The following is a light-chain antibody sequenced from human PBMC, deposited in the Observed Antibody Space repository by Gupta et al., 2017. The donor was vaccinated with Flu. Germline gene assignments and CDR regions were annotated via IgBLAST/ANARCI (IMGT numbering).Light chain of an antibody. V-gene: IGKV3-11*01. Sequence: EIVLTQSPATLSLSPGERATLSCRASQSVSNYLAWYQQKPGQDPRLLIYDASNRATGISARFSGSGSGTDFTLTISSLEPEDFAVYYCQQRSDWLSFGGGTKVEIK. J-gene: IGKJ4*01. CDR1: QSVSNY. CDR2: DAS. CDR3: QQRSDWLS.